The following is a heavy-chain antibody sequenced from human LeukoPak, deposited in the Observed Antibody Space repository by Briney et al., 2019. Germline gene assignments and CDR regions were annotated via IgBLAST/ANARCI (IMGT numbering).Heavy chain of an antibody. CDR2: IIPILGIA. CDR1: GGTFSSYA. CDR3: ARQTDSGSYVDY. D-gene: IGHD1-26*01. Sequence: ASVKVSCKASGGTFSSYAISWVRQAPGQGLEWMGRIIPILGIANYAQKFQGRVTITADKSTSTAYMELSSLRSEDTAVYYCARQTDSGSYVDYWGQGTLVTVSS. V-gene: IGHV1-69*04. J-gene: IGHJ4*02.